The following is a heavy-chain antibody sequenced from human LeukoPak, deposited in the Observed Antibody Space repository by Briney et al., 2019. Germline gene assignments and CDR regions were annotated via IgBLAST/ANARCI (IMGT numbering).Heavy chain of an antibody. CDR3: ARRGPPRTMLRGVKSGWFDP. CDR1: GSSISSYY. J-gene: IGHJ5*02. CDR2: IYSRGT. D-gene: IGHD3-10*01. Sequence: SETLSLTCTVSGSSISSYYLSWIRQPAGKGLEWIGRIYSRGTTYNPSLKDRVTISIDTSKNQFSLKLSSVTAADTAVYYCARRGPPRTMLRGVKSGWFDPWGQGTLVTVSS. V-gene: IGHV4-4*07.